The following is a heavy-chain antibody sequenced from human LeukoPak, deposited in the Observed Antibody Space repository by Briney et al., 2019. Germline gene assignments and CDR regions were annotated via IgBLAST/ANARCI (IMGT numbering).Heavy chain of an antibody. Sequence: SETQSLTCTVSGGSISSYYWSWIRQPPGKGLEWIGYIYYSGSTNYNPSLKSRVTISVDTSKNQFSLKLSSVTAADTAVYYCARDRYHYDSSGSYQLDYWGQGTLVTVSS. J-gene: IGHJ4*02. CDR1: GGSISSYY. CDR2: IYYSGST. V-gene: IGHV4-59*12. D-gene: IGHD3-22*01. CDR3: ARDRYHYDSSGSYQLDY.